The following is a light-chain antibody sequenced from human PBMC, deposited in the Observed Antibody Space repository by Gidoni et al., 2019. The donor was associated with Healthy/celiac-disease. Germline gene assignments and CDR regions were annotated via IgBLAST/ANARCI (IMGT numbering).Light chain of an antibody. Sequence: QSALTQHASVSGSPGQSITISCTGTSSDVGVYNYVSWYQQHQGKAPKLMIYEVSNRPSGVSNRFSGSKSGNTASLTISGLQAEDEADYYCSSYTSSSTVVFGGGTKLTVL. CDR2: EVS. CDR1: SSDVGVYNY. CDR3: SSYTSSSTVV. J-gene: IGLJ2*01. V-gene: IGLV2-14*01.